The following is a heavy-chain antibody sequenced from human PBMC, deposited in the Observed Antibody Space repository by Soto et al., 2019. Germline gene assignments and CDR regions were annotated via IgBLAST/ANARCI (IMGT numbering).Heavy chain of an antibody. D-gene: IGHD6-6*01. CDR2: IYFDDDN. CDR1: RFSLSTSGVG. Sequence: GXTLVNLTQTLTXTCTFSRFSLSTSGVGVGWIRQPPGKALEWLALIYFDDDNRYSPSLKSRITITNDTYKNQVVLTMTNMDPVDKATYYCAHRPVSSSIFDYWGQGTLGTVS. V-gene: IGHV2-5*02. J-gene: IGHJ4*02. CDR3: AHRPVSSSIFDY.